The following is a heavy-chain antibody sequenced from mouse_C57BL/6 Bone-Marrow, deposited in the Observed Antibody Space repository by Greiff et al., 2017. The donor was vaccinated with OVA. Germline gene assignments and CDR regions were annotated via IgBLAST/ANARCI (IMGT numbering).Heavy chain of an antibody. Sequence: EVQLVESGGGLVKPGGSLKLSCAASGFTFSSYAMSWVRQTPEKRLEWVATISDGGGYTYYPDNVKGRFTISRDNAKNNLYLQMSHLKSEDTAMYYCARDSSRPYYAMDYWGQGTSVTVSS. CDR1: GFTFSSYA. CDR2: ISDGGGYT. CDR3: ARDSSRPYYAMDY. D-gene: IGHD1-1*01. V-gene: IGHV5-4*01. J-gene: IGHJ4*01.